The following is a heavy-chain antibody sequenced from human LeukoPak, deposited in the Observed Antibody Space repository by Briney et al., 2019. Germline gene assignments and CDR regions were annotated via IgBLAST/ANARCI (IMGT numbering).Heavy chain of an antibody. CDR3: AKDPIVGATFNWFDP. Sequence: PGGSLRLSCAASGFTFRSYTMNWVRQAPGKGLEWVSYISSSSSTIYYADSVKGRFTISRDNAKNSLYLQMNSLRAEDTAVYYCAKDPIVGATFNWFDPWGQGTLVTVSS. J-gene: IGHJ5*02. CDR2: ISSSSSTI. CDR1: GFTFRSYT. D-gene: IGHD1-26*01. V-gene: IGHV3-48*04.